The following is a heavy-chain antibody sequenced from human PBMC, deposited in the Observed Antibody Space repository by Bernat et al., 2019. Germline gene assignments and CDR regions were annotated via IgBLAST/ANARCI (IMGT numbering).Heavy chain of an antibody. D-gene: IGHD3-3*01. Sequence: QVQLQQWGAGLLKPSETLSLTCAVYGGSFSGYYWSWIRQPPGKGLEWIGEINHGGSTNSTPSRKSRVTTSVDTSKNQFSLKLSSVTAADTAVYYCARNTIFGVVIDYWYFDLWGRGTLVTVSS. CDR1: GGSFSGYY. CDR2: INHGGST. V-gene: IGHV4-34*01. J-gene: IGHJ2*01. CDR3: ARNTIFGVVIDYWYFDL.